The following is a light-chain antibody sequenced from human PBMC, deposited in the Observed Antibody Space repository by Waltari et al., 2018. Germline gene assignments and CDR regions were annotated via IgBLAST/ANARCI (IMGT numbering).Light chain of an antibody. CDR2: RAS. CDR1: QSTTDS. CDR3: QQYHEWPRT. Sequence: EIVMTQSPATLSVSPGERVPLSCRARQSTTDSLAWYQQRRGQAPSLLIYRASVRATGVPARFSGSGSGTEFTLTITSLQSEDFAVYYCQQYHEWPRTFGQGTRVDIK. V-gene: IGKV3-15*01. J-gene: IGKJ1*01.